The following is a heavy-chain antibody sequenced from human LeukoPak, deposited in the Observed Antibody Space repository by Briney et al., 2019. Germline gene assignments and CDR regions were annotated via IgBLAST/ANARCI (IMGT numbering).Heavy chain of an antibody. Sequence: GGSLRLSCAASGFTFSSYGMHWVRQAPGKGLEWVAFIRYDGSNKYYADSVKGRFTISRDNSKNTLYLQMNSLRAEDTAVYYCAKDLDIVVVVAATRGLGDYWGRGTLVTVPS. CDR3: AKDLDIVVVVAATRGLGDY. CDR2: IRYDGSNK. V-gene: IGHV3-30*02. D-gene: IGHD2-15*01. CDR1: GFTFSSYG. J-gene: IGHJ4*02.